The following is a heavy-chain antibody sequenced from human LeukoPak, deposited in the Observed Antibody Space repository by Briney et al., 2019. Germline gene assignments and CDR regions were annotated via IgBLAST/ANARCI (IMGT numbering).Heavy chain of an antibody. Sequence: ASVKVSCKASGYTLTSHGISWVRQAPGQGLEWMGWINPNSGGTNYAQKFQGRVTMTRDTSISTAYMELSRLRSDDTAVYYCARDYSSSRTHDFDYWGQGTLVTASS. V-gene: IGHV1-2*02. CDR1: GYTLTSHG. CDR2: INPNSGGT. CDR3: ARDYSSSRTHDFDY. D-gene: IGHD6-6*01. J-gene: IGHJ4*02.